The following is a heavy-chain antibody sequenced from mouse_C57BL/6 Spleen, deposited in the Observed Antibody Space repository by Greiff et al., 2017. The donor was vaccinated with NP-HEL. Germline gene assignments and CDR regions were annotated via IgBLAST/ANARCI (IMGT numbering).Heavy chain of an antibody. CDR3: ARDYGSSLDY. CDR1: GFTFSDYY. Sequence: DVQLVESGGGLVQPGGSLKLSCAASGFTFSDYYMYWVRQTPEKRLEWVAYISNGGGSTYYPDTVKGRFTISRDNAKNTLYLQMSRLKSEDTAMYYCARDYGSSLDYWGQGTTLTVSS. D-gene: IGHD1-1*01. CDR2: ISNGGGST. V-gene: IGHV5-12*01. J-gene: IGHJ2*01.